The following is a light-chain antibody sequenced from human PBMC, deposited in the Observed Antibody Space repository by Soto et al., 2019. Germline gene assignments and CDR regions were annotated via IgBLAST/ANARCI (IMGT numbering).Light chain of an antibody. Sequence: DIQMTQSPSTLSASVGDRVTITCRASQGISAWLAWYQQKPGKAPKLLIFDASTLQSGVPSRFSGSGSWTDFTLTISSLQPDDFATYYCQQYSSFWNTFGQGTKLEIK. CDR2: DAS. V-gene: IGKV1-5*01. CDR3: QQYSSFWNT. J-gene: IGKJ2*01. CDR1: QGISAW.